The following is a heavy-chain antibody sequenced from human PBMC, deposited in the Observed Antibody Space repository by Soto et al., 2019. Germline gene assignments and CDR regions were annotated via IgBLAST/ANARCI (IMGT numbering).Heavy chain of an antibody. Sequence: GGSLRLSCAASGFTFSSYGMHWVRQAPGKGLEWVAVIWYDGSNKYYADSVKGRFTISRDNSKNTLYLQMNSLRAEDTAFYYCAKGIYGGGGYYYYGMDVWGQGTPVTVSS. CDR3: AKGIYGGGGYYYYGMDV. CDR1: GFTFSSYG. CDR2: IWYDGSNK. V-gene: IGHV3-33*06. J-gene: IGHJ6*02. D-gene: IGHD3-10*01.